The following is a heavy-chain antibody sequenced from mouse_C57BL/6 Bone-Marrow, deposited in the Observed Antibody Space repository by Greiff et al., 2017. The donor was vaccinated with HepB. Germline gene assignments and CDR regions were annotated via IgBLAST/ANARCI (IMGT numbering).Heavy chain of an antibody. CDR3: ARGTTVVEGYAMDY. CDR2: ISDGGSYT. D-gene: IGHD1-1*01. J-gene: IGHJ4*01. Sequence: EVKLVESGGGLVKPGGSLKLSCAASGFTFSSYAMSWVRQTPEKRLEWVATISDGGSYTYYPDNVKGRFTISRDNAKNNLYLQMSHLKSEDTAMYYCARGTTVVEGYAMDYWGQGTSVTVSS. CDR1: GFTFSSYA. V-gene: IGHV5-4*03.